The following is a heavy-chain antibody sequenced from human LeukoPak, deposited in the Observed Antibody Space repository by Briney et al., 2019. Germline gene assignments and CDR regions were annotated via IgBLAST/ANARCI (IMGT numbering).Heavy chain of an antibody. CDR2: IIPIFGTA. D-gene: IGHD2-21*01. J-gene: IGHJ4*02. CDR1: GHTFPSYA. V-gene: IGHV1-69*05. Sequence: GASVKVSCKASGHTFPSYAISWVRPAPGQGLEWMGGIIPIFGTANYAQKFQGRVTLTTDESTSTAYMELSSLRSEDTAVYYCARGNLTDCDYWGQGTLVTVSS. CDR3: ARGNLTDCDY.